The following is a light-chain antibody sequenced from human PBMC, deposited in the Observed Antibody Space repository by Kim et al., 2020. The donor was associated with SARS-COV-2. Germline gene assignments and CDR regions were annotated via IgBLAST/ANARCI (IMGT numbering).Light chain of an antibody. CDR3: QQYGSSPHLT. Sequence: VVLTQSPGTLSLSPGERATLSCRASQSVDAKYLAWYQHRAGQAPRLLIYAASSRATDVPDRFSGSGSETDFTLTISRMEPEDFAVYYCQQYGSSPHLTFGGGTKVEIK. V-gene: IGKV3-20*01. CDR2: AAS. CDR1: QSVDAKY. J-gene: IGKJ4*01.